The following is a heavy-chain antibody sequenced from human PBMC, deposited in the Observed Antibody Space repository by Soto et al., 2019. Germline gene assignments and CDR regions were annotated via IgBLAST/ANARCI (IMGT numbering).Heavy chain of an antibody. V-gene: IGHV5-51*01. J-gene: IGHJ4*02. CDR2: ICPRDSDT. Sequence: GEALKISCQASGYTFTNYWIGRVRQMPGGCLELMLLICPRDSDTTYTPSFEGQVTISTDTSIATAYLQWRSPESSHSAIYFWARLAYVLQMIDFCGEGTPDTDAS. CDR3: ARLAYVLQMIDF. D-gene: IGHD3-16*01. CDR1: GYTFTNYW.